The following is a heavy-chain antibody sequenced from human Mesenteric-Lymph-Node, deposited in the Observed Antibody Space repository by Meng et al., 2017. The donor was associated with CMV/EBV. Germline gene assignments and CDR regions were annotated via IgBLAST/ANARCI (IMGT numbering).Heavy chain of an antibody. CDR2: INSDGCST. D-gene: IGHD2-2*01. J-gene: IGHJ4*02. CDR1: GFTFSSYW. Sequence: ESLKISCSASGFTFSSYWMHWVRQAPGTGLVWVSRINSDGCSTTHADSVEGRFTISRDNAKNTLYLQMNSLRAEDTAVYYCASYAPESTAYYFDYWGQGTLVTVSS. V-gene: IGHV3-74*01. CDR3: ASYAPESTAYYFDY.